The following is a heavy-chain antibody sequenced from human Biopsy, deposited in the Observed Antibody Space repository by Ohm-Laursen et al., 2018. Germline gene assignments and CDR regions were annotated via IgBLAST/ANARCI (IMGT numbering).Heavy chain of an antibody. J-gene: IGHJ4*02. CDR3: AFCGPVCG. CDR2: ISSDGTKE. V-gene: IGHV3-30*03. D-gene: IGHD2-21*01. CDR1: GFGVNTYG. Sequence: SLRLSCAASGFGVNTYGMHWVRQGPGKGLEWVSVISSDGTKELYADSVKGRFTISRDNSKSTVYLQVSSLRPEDTARYYCAFCGPVCGWGQGTLVTVSS.